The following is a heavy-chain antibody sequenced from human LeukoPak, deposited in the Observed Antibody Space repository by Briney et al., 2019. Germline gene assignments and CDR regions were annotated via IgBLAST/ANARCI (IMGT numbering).Heavy chain of an antibody. Sequence: GGSLRLSCAASGFTFDDYAMHWVRQAPGKGLEWVSGISWNSGSIAYADSVKGRFTISRDNAKNSLYLQMNSLRAEDTALYYCAKDKSYSSGWFLDYWGQGTLVTVSS. CDR1: GFTFDDYA. V-gene: IGHV3-9*01. D-gene: IGHD6-19*01. CDR3: AKDKSYSSGWFLDY. CDR2: ISWNSGSI. J-gene: IGHJ4*02.